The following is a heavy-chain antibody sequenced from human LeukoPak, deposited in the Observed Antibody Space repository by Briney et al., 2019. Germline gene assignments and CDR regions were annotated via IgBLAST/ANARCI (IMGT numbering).Heavy chain of an antibody. D-gene: IGHD3-10*01. J-gene: IGHJ5*02. CDR1: GYTFTSYG. V-gene: IGHV1-18*01. CDR3: ARRYGSGSQYNWFDP. CDR2: ISGYNGNT. Sequence: ASVKVSCKASGYTFTSYGISWVRQAPGKGLEWMGWISGYNGNTNYAQKLQGRVTMTTDTSTSTVYMELRSLRSDDTAVYYCARRYGSGSQYNWFDPWGQGTLVTVSS.